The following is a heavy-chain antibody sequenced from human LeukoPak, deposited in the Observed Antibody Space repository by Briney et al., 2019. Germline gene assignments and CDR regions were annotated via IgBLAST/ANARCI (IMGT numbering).Heavy chain of an antibody. Sequence: GASVKVSCKASGYTFTSYDINWVRQATGQGLEWMGWMNPNSGNTGYAQKFQGRVTITRNTSISTAYMELSSLRSEDTAVYYCARGVTSIAARRRTLDAFDIWGQGTMVTVSS. V-gene: IGHV1-8*03. J-gene: IGHJ3*02. CDR3: ARGVTSIAARRRTLDAFDI. CDR2: MNPNSGNT. D-gene: IGHD6-6*01. CDR1: GYTFTSYD.